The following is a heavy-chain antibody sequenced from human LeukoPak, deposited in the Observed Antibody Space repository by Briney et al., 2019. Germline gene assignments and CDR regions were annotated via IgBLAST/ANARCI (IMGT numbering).Heavy chain of an antibody. D-gene: IGHD3-10*01. Sequence: SETLSLTRAVYGGSFSGYYWSWIRQPPGKGLEWIGEINHSGSTNYNPSLKSRVTISVDTSKNQFSLKLSSVTAANTAVYYCARGETVRRGWFDPWGQGTLVTVSS. V-gene: IGHV4-34*01. CDR1: GGSFSGYY. CDR3: ARGETVRRGWFDP. CDR2: INHSGST. J-gene: IGHJ5*02.